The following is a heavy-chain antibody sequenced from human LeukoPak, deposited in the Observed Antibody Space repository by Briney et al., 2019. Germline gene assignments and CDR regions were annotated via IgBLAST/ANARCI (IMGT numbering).Heavy chain of an antibody. J-gene: IGHJ5*02. D-gene: IGHD3-10*01. CDR2: IYYSGST. Sequence: SSETLSLTCTVSGGSISSYYWSWIRQPPGKGLEWIGYIYYSGSTNYNPSLKSRVTISVDTSKNQFSLKLSSVTATDTAVYYCARDVDYGSGSYYKDSNWFDPWGQGTLVTLSS. CDR1: GGSISSYY. V-gene: IGHV4-59*01. CDR3: ARDVDYGSGSYYKDSNWFDP.